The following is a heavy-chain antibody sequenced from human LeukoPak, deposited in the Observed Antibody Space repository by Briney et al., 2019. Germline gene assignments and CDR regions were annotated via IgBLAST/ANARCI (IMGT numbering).Heavy chain of an antibody. CDR2: IYYSGST. CDR3: ARHQVGATKTFDI. Sequence: PSETLSLTCTVSGGSISSYYWSWIRQPPGKGLGWIGYIYYSGSTNYNPSLKSRVTISVDTSKNQFSLKLSSVTAADTAVYYCARHQVGATKTFDIWGQGTMVTVSS. CDR1: GGSISSYY. J-gene: IGHJ3*02. V-gene: IGHV4-59*08. D-gene: IGHD1-26*01.